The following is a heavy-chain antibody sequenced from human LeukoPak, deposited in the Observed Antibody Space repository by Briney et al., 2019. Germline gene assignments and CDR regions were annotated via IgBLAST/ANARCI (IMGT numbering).Heavy chain of an antibody. V-gene: IGHV3-23*01. CDR1: GFTFSHYW. CDR3: ANSYYDFWSGYYKGPTFDY. Sequence: QSGGSLRLSCEASGFTFSHYWMSWVRQAPGKGLEWVTAISGSGGSTYYADSVKGRFTISRDNSKNTLYLQMNSLRAEDTAVYYCANSYYDFWSGYYKGPTFDYWGQGTLVTISS. D-gene: IGHD3-3*01. CDR2: ISGSGGST. J-gene: IGHJ4*02.